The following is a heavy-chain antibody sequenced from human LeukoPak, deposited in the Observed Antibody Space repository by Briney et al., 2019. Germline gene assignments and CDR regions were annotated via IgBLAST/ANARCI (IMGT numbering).Heavy chain of an antibody. J-gene: IGHJ4*02. CDR1: GGSISHYY. Sequence: PSETLSLTCAVSGGSISHYYWSWIRQPPEKGLEYIGYIYYSGSTNYNPSLKSRVTISVDTSKNQFSLKLSSVTAADTAVYYCAKGPGSISGGFDSWGQGTLVTVSS. D-gene: IGHD3-10*01. CDR3: AKGPGSISGGFDS. V-gene: IGHV4-59*01. CDR2: IYYSGST.